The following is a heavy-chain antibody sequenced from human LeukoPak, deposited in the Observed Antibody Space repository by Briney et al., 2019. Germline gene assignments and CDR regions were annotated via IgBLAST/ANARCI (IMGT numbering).Heavy chain of an antibody. CDR3: ASNYYYDSSGYYYPPDY. V-gene: IGHV1-69*04. CDR1: GGTFSSYA. CDR2: IIPILGIA. J-gene: IGHJ4*02. Sequence: SVKVSCKASGGTFSSYAISWVRQAPGQGLEWMGRIIPILGIANYAQKFQGRVTITADKSTSTAYMELSSLRSEDTAVYYCASNYYYDSSGYYYPPDYWGQGTLVTVPS. D-gene: IGHD3-22*01.